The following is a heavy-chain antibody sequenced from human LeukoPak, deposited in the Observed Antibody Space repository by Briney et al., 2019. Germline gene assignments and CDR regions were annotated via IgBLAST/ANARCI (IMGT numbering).Heavy chain of an antibody. V-gene: IGHV3-48*04. CDR3: ARVGVGAPTSYFDY. CDR1: GFTFSSYS. D-gene: IGHD2-15*01. Sequence: PGGSLRLSCAASGFTFSSYSMNWVRQAPGKGLGWVSYISSSSSTIYYADSVKGRFTISRDNAKNSLYLQMNSLRAEDTAVYYCARVGVGAPTSYFDYWGQGTLVTVSS. CDR2: ISSSSSTI. J-gene: IGHJ4*02.